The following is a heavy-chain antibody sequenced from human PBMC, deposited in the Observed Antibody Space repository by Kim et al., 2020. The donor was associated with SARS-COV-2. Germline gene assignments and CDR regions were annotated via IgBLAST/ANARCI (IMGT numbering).Heavy chain of an antibody. V-gene: IGHV4-4*02. CDR2: ISHSGST. CDR3: ARAVSSAWNLRDWFDP. Sequence: SETLSLTCAVSGASISSSNWWSWVRQPPGKGLEWIGEISHSGSTEYNPSLKSRVIISVDKSKNQFSLKLTSLTAADTAVYYCARAVSSAWNLRDWFDPWGQGTLVTVSS. CDR1: GASISSSNW. D-gene: IGHD6-25*01. J-gene: IGHJ5*02.